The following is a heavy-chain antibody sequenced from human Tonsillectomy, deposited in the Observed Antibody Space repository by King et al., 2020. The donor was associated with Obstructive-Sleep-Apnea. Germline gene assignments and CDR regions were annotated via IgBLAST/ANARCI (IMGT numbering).Heavy chain of an antibody. CDR1: GGSISSSSYY. Sequence: QLQESGPGLVKPSETLSLTCTVSGGSISSSSYYWGWIRQPPGKGLEWIGSIYYSGSTYYNPSLKSRVTISVDTSKNQFSLKLSSVTAADTAVYYCAREEDYYYGSGNLDYWGQGTLVTVSS. J-gene: IGHJ4*02. V-gene: IGHV4-39*07. CDR2: IYYSGST. D-gene: IGHD3-10*01. CDR3: AREEDYYYGSGNLDY.